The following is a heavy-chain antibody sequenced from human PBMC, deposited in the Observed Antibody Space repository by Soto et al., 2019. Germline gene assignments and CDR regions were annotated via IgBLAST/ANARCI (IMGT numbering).Heavy chain of an antibody. D-gene: IGHD3-22*01. CDR3: AKDDYYDSRPYYFDY. CDR1: GFTFSSYA. V-gene: IGHV3-23*01. J-gene: IGHJ4*02. Sequence: GGSLRLSCAASGFTFSSYAMSWVRQAPGKGLEWVSAISGSGGSTYYADSVKGRFTISRDNSKNTLYLQMNSLRAEDTAVYYCAKDDYYDSRPYYFDYWGQGTLVTVSS. CDR2: ISGSGGST.